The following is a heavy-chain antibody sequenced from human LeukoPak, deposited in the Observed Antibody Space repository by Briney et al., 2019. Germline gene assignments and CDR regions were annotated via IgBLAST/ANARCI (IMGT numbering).Heavy chain of an antibody. CDR3: ARARLLRYFDWLLEIPQELWFDP. CDR1: GYTFTSYG. D-gene: IGHD3-9*01. V-gene: IGHV1-18*01. CDR2: ISAYNGNT. Sequence: ASVKVSCKASGYTFTSYGISWVRQAPGQGLEWMGWISAYNGNTNYAQKLQGRVTMTTDTSTSTAYMELRSLRSDDTAVYYCARARLLRYFDWLLEIPQELWFDPWGQGTLVTVSS. J-gene: IGHJ5*02.